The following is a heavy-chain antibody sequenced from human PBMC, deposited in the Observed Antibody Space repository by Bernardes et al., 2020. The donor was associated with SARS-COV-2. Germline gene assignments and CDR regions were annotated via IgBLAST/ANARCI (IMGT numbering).Heavy chain of an antibody. CDR1: GGSISSRNYY. J-gene: IGHJ6*02. V-gene: IGHV4-39*01. CDR3: AGSSCGIDCYIGGLRSWDYGMDV. CDR2: IYSSGNS. D-gene: IGHD2-21*01. Sequence: SETLSLTCTVSGGSISSRNYYWGWIRQPPGKGLEWIGSIYSSGNSYYNASLQSRVRASVDTSKNQISLRLSFVTASDTAVYYCAGSSCGIDCYIGGLRSWDYGMDVWGQGTTVTVSS.